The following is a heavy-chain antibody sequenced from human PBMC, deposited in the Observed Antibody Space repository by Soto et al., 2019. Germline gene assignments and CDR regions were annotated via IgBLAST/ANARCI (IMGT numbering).Heavy chain of an antibody. V-gene: IGHV2-26*01. D-gene: IGHD3-3*01. CDR3: ARIITIFGVVPNWFDP. CDR1: GFSLSNARMG. Sequence: QVTLKASGPVLVKPTATLTLTCTVSGFSLSNARMGVSWIRQPPGKALEWLAHIFSNDEKSYSTSLKSRLTISKDTAKSQVVLTMTNMDPVDTATYYWARIITIFGVVPNWFDPWGQGTLVTVSS. CDR2: IFSNDEK. J-gene: IGHJ5*02.